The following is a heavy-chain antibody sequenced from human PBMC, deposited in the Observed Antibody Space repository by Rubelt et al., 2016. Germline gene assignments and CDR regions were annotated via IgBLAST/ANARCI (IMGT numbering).Heavy chain of an antibody. V-gene: IGHV3-21*01. D-gene: IGHD6-19*01. CDR3: IRGGIQVAGIDAFDM. J-gene: IGHJ3*02. Sequence: GGGLVQPGGSLRLSCAASGFTFSGYAMSWVRQAPGKGLEWVSAISSSTSYIYYAASLKGRFTLSRENAKNSLYLPMNSLRAGDTAVYYCIRGGIQVAGIDAFDMWGQGTMVTVSS. CDR2: ISSSTSYI. CDR1: GFTFSGYA.